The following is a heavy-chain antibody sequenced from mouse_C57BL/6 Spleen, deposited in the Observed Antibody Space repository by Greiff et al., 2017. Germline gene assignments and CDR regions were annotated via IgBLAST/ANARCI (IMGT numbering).Heavy chain of an antibody. CDR1: GYTFTSYG. CDR2: IYPRSGNT. J-gene: IGHJ4*01. Sequence: QVQLQQSGAELARPGSSVKLSCKASGYTFTSYGISWVKQRPGQGLEWIGEIYPRSGNTYYNQKFKGKATLTADKSSSTAYMELRSLTSEDSAVYFCASKRYAMDYWGQGTSVTVSS. V-gene: IGHV1-81*01. CDR3: ASKRYAMDY.